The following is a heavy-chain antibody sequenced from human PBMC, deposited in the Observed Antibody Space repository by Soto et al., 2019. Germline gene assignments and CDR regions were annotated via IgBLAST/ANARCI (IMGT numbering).Heavy chain of an antibody. CDR3: AKGRWNGMDV. J-gene: IGHJ6*02. CDR1: GFTFSSYA. CDR2: ISGSGGST. D-gene: IGHD4-17*01. Sequence: EVQLLESGGGLVQPGGSLRLSCAASGFTFSSYAMSWVRQAPGKGLEWVSAISGSGGSTYYAGSVKGRFTISRDNSKNTLSLQMNSLRAEDTDVYYCAKGRWNGMDVWGQGTTVTVSS. V-gene: IGHV3-23*01.